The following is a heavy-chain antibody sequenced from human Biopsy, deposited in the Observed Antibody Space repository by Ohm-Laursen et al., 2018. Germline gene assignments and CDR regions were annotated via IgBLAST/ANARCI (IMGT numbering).Heavy chain of an antibody. Sequence: SLRLSCTASGFTFRNYWMTWVRQASGKGLEWVANIKQDGSEKYSVDSVKGRFTISRDNANKSLYLQMNSLRAEDTAVYYCATTRSFDNWGQGTLVTVSS. J-gene: IGHJ4*02. CDR3: ATTRSFDN. D-gene: IGHD5-24*01. V-gene: IGHV3-7*03. CDR1: GFTFRNYW. CDR2: IKQDGSEK.